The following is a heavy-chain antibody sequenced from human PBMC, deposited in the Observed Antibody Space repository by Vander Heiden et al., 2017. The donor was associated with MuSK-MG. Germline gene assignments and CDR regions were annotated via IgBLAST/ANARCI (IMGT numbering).Heavy chain of an antibody. V-gene: IGHV4-59*02. CDR2: MHDRESS. D-gene: IGHD6-19*01. Sequence: QVQLQESGPGLVKPSETLSLTCSVSGGSVSGFYWSWIRQSPGKGLEWIAYMHDRESSNYNPALRSRVTVSVDTAKNQFSMKLSSVDAADTAVYYCARGSTGQCGPWGRGILGTVSS. CDR1: GGSVSGFY. J-gene: IGHJ5*02. CDR3: ARGSTGQCGP.